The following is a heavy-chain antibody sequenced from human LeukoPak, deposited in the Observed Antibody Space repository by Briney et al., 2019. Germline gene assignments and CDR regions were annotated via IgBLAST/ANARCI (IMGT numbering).Heavy chain of an antibody. V-gene: IGHV3-7*01. J-gene: IGHJ4*02. CDR1: GFPFSSYW. Sequence: GGSLRLSCAASGFPFSSYWMAWVRQAPGKGLEWVASIKQDGGETFYVDSVKGRFTISRDNAKNSLYLQMNSLRAEDTAVYYCAKDWVMITSAPLGVEHWGQGTLVTVSS. CDR2: IKQDGGET. CDR3: AKDWVMITSAPLGVEH. D-gene: IGHD3-16*01.